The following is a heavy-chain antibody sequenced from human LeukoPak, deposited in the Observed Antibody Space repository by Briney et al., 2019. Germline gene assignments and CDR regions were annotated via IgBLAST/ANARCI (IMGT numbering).Heavy chain of an antibody. CDR3: VRDGCSSTSCPMEYNWFDP. CDR2: IYTSGST. J-gene: IGHJ5*02. V-gene: IGHV4-61*02. Sequence: SETLSLTCTVSGGSISSGSYYWSWIRQPAGKGLEWIGRIYTSGSTNYNPSLKSRVTISVDTSKNQFSLKLSSVTAADTAVYYCVRDGCSSTSCPMEYNWFDPWGQGTLVTVSS. D-gene: IGHD2-2*01. CDR1: GGSISSGSYY.